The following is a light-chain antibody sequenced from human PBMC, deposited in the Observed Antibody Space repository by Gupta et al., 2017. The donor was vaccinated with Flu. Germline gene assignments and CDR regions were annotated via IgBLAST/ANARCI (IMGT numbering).Light chain of an antibody. J-gene: IGKJ1*01. CDR2: GAS. CDR3: QQYKNWPPWT. CDR1: QSVSSN. V-gene: IGKV3-15*01. Sequence: EIVMTQSPATLSVSPGERATLSCRASQSVSSNLAWYQQKRGQAPRLLIYGASTRATGIPARFSGSGSGKEFTLTISSRQSEDFAVYYCQQYKNWPPWTFGQGTXVEIK.